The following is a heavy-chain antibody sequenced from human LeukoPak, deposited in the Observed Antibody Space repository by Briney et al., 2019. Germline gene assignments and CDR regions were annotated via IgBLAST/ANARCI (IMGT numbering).Heavy chain of an antibody. CDR1: GFSFSNYG. V-gene: IGHV3-30*02. CDR3: AKQLLLGYFYIDV. D-gene: IGHD1-26*01. Sequence: PGGSLTLSCAASGFSFSNYGMHWVRQTPGKGLESVAFTRYDGTIKDYADSVKGRFTISRDNSQNVLHLQMKSLRTEDTAVYYCAKQLLLGYFYIDVSGKGTTVIVSS. J-gene: IGHJ6*03. CDR2: TRYDGTIK.